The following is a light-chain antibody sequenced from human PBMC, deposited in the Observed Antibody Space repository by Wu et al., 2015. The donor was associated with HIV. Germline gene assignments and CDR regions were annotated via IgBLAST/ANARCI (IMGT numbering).Light chain of an antibody. V-gene: IGKV3-11*01. J-gene: IGKJ5*01. CDR1: QSVSSK. CDR3: QQRSNWPPIT. CDR2: DAS. Sequence: EIVMTQSPATLSVSPGERATLSCRASQSVSSKFAWYQQKPGQAPRLLIYDASNRATGIPARFSGSGSGTDFTLTISSLEPEDFAVYYCQQRSNWPPITFGQGTRLEIK.